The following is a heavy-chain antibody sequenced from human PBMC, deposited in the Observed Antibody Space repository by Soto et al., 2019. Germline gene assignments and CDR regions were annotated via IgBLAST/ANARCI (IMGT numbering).Heavy chain of an antibody. D-gene: IGHD6-13*01. CDR3: AFFLAASVHRDRHPYPEHRNFD. CDR1: GFTFDDYA. Sequence: PGGSLRLSCAASGFTFDDYAMHWVRQAPGKGLEWVSGISWNSGSIGYADSVKGRFTISRDNAKNTLYLQMNSLRAEDTAFYYCAFFLAASVHRDRHPYPEHRNFD. CDR2: ISWNSGSI. V-gene: IGHV3-9*01. J-gene: IGHJ5*02.